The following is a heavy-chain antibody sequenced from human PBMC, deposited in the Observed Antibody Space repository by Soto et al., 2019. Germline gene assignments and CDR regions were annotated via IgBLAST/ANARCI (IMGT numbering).Heavy chain of an antibody. CDR1: GFTFSDHY. V-gene: IGHV3-72*01. Sequence: GGSLRLSCAASGFTFSDHYMDWVRQAPGKGLEWVGRTRNKANSYTTEYAASVKGRFTISRDDSKNSLYLQMNSLKTEDTAVYYCARDPPLNDYWGQGTLVTVSS. CDR2: TRNKANSYTT. CDR3: ARDPPLNDY. J-gene: IGHJ4*02.